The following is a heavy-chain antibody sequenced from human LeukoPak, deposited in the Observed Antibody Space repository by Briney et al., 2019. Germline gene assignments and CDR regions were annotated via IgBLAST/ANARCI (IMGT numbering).Heavy chain of an antibody. CDR2: INPNSGGT. D-gene: IGHD1-14*01. Sequence: QXLEWMGWINPNSGGTNYAQKFQGRVTMTRDTSISTAYMELSRLRSDDTAVYYCARSNRQFSYWGQGTLVTVSS. V-gene: IGHV1-2*02. J-gene: IGHJ4*02. CDR3: ARSNRQFSY.